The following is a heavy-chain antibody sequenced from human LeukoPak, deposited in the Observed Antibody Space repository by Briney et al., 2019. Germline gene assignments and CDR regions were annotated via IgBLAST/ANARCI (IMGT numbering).Heavy chain of an antibody. V-gene: IGHV1-69*05. Sequence: ASVKVSCKASGGTFSSYAISWARQAPGQGLEWMGRIIPIFGTANYAQKFQGRVTITTDESTSTAYMELSSLRSEDTAVYYRARNYLKSLGYCSSTSCYGMFDPWGQGTLVTVSS. CDR3: ARNYLKSLGYCSSTSCYGMFDP. D-gene: IGHD2-2*01. J-gene: IGHJ5*02. CDR2: IIPIFGTA. CDR1: GGTFSSYA.